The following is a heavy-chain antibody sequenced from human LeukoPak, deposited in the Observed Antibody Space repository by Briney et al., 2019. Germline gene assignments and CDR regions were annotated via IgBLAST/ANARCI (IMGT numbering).Heavy chain of an antibody. Sequence: GASVKVSCKASGYTFTSYGINWVRQAPGQGLEWMGWISGYNDKTHYAQKFQGRVTMTTDTSTSTVYMELRSLRSDDTAVYYCARVASGSYYYYGMDVWGQGTTVTVSS. V-gene: IGHV1-18*01. J-gene: IGHJ6*02. CDR3: ARVASGSYYYYGMDV. D-gene: IGHD3-22*01. CDR1: GYTFTSYG. CDR2: ISGYNDKT.